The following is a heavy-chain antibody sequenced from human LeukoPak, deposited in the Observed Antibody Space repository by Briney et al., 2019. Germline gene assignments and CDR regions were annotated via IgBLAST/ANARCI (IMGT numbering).Heavy chain of an antibody. CDR2: IYYSGST. Sequence: SETLSLTCSVSGDSISIYYWSWIRQPPGKGLEWIGYIYYSGSTNYNPSLKSRVTISVDTSKNQFSLKLSSVTAADTAVYYCARGGVTIFGNWGQGTLVTVSS. CDR3: ARGGVTIFGN. D-gene: IGHD3-3*01. V-gene: IGHV4-59*01. CDR1: GDSISIYY. J-gene: IGHJ4*02.